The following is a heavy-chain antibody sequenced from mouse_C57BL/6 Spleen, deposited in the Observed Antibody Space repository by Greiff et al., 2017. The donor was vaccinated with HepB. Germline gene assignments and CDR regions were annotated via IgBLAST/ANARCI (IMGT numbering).Heavy chain of an antibody. CDR3: ASYYYGSSPYYYAMDY. V-gene: IGHV1-72*01. CDR2: IDPNSGGT. CDR1: GYTFTSYW. D-gene: IGHD1-1*01. Sequence: QVQLKHPGAELVKPGASVKLSCKASGYTFTSYWMHWVKQRPGRGLEWIGRIDPNSGGTKYNEKFKSKATLTVDKPSSTAYMQLSSLTSEDSAVYYCASYYYGSSPYYYAMDYWGQGTSVTVSS. J-gene: IGHJ4*01.